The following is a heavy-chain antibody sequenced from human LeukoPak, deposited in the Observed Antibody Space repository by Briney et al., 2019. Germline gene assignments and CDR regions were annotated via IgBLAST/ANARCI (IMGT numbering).Heavy chain of an antibody. CDR1: GFTFSNYW. V-gene: IGHV3-7*01. CDR2: MKQDGSDK. D-gene: IGHD3-10*01. J-gene: IGHJ3*02. CDR3: ARDGGVGFDM. Sequence: AGGSLRLSCVVSGFTFSNYWMTWVRQAPGKGLEWVASMKQDGSDKYYVDSVKGRFTISRDNGKKSLYLQMNSLRAEDTAVYYCARDGGVGFDMWGQGTMVSVSS.